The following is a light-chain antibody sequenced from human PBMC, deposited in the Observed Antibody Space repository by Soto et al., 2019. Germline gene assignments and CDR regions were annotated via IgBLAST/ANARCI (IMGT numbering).Light chain of an antibody. CDR3: ATWDGRLRGVV. J-gene: IGLJ2*01. V-gene: IGLV1-47*01. Sequence: QSVLTQPPSASGTPGQTVTITCSGSSSNIGSDYVFWYQQLPGTAPRLLIYRDIQRPSGVPDRFSGSKSGSSGSLAVSALRSEDEAVYYCATWDGRLRGVVFGGGTTLPVL. CDR2: RDI. CDR1: SSNIGSDY.